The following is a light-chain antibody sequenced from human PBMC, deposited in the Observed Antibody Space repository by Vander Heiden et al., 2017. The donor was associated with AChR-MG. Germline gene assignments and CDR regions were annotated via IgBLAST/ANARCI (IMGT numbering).Light chain of an antibody. J-gene: IGLJ3*02. Sequence: QSVLTQPPSVSGAPGQRITISCTGSRSNIGAGCGVHWYQQLPGTAPKPLVYVNSNRPSGVPDRFSGSKSGTSASLAITGLQAEDEADYYCQSYDSSLSSWVFGGGTKLTVL. CDR1: RSNIGAGCG. CDR2: VNS. V-gene: IGLV1-40*01. CDR3: QSYDSSLSSWV.